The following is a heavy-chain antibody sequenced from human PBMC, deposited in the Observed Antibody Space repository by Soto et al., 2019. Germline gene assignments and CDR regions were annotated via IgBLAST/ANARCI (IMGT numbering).Heavy chain of an antibody. J-gene: IGHJ3*01. CDR3: ARVPLFVVLDDVDF. V-gene: IGHV3-23*01. CDR1: GFTFNSYA. CDR2: ISGFSAGSAST. Sequence: EVQLLESGGGLVQPGGSLRLSCAASGFTFNSYAMHWVRQAPGKGLEWVSGISGFSAGSASTYFADSVKGRFIISRVNSNNTLYLQMNTLRAEDTGLYSCARVPLFVVLDDVDFCGHGTLVTVSS. D-gene: IGHD3-16*02.